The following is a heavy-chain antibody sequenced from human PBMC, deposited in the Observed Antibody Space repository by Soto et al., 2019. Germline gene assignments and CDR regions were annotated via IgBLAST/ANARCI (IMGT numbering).Heavy chain of an antibody. V-gene: IGHV4-59*01. J-gene: IGHJ5*02. D-gene: IGHD3-22*01. CDR2: IYDSGTT. CDR1: GGSIRNYY. Sequence: SETLSLTCTVSGGSIRNYYWNWIRQPLGKGLEWIGYIYDSGTTNYNPSLASRVTMSVDTSKGQFSLKLSSVTAADTAVYYCARARTPYYYDNTGYFLFDPWGQGTLVTVS. CDR3: ARARTPYYYDNTGYFLFDP.